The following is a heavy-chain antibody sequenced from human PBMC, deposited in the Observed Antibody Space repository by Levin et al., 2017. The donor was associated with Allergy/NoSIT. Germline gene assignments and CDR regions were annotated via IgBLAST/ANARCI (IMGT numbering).Heavy chain of an antibody. CDR3: ARGPPYFDWPYLDY. V-gene: IGHV4-59*01. D-gene: IGHD3-9*01. Sequence: SETLSLTCTVSGGSISSYYWSWIRQPPGKGLEWIGYIYYSGSTNYNPSLKSRVTISVDTSKNQFSLKLSSVTAADTAVYYCARGPPYFDWPYLDYWGQGTLVTVSS. CDR2: IYYSGST. J-gene: IGHJ4*02. CDR1: GGSISSYY.